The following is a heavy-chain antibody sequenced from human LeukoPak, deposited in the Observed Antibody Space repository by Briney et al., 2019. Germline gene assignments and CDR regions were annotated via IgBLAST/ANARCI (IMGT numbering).Heavy chain of an antibody. V-gene: IGHV4-34*01. CDR3: ARGRYCSSTSCHRGWFDP. D-gene: IGHD2-2*01. Sequence: SETLSLTCALYGGSFSGYYWSWIRQPPGKGLEWIGEINHSGSTNYNPSLKSRVTISVDTSKNQFSLKLSSVTAADTAVYYCARGRYCSSTSCHRGWFDPWGQGTLVTVSS. J-gene: IGHJ5*02. CDR2: INHSGST. CDR1: GGSFSGYY.